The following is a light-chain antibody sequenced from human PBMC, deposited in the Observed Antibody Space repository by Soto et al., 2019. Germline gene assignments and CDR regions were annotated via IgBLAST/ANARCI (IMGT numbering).Light chain of an antibody. CDR3: QQRSNWPPALT. J-gene: IGKJ4*01. V-gene: IGKV3D-20*02. CDR2: GAS. Sequence: EIVLTQSPGTLSLSPGERATLSCRASQSVSSTYLGWYQQKPGQAPRLLISGASSRATGIPDRFSGSGSGTDFTLTISRLAPEDFAVYYCQQRSNWPPALTFGGGTKVEIK. CDR1: QSVSSTY.